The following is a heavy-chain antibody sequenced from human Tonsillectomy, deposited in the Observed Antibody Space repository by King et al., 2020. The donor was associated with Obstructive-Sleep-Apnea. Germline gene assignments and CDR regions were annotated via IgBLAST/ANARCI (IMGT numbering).Heavy chain of an antibody. Sequence: VQLVESGGGVVQPGRSLRLSCAASGFTFNTYGMHWVRQAPGKGLEWVALIYYDGSNKYYRDSVKGRFTISRDNSKNMVYLQMSSLRAEDTAVYYCAGSPPFDKPPYWGQGTLVAVSS. CDR3: AGSPPFDKPPY. V-gene: IGHV3-33*01. D-gene: IGHD1-14*01. J-gene: IGHJ4*02. CDR2: IYYDGSNK. CDR1: GFTFNTYG.